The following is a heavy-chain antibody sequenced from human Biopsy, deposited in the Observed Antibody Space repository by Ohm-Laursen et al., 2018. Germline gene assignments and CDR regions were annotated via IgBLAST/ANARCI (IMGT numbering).Heavy chain of an antibody. V-gene: IGHV4-59*07. J-gene: IGHJ4*02. Sequence: SDTLSLTCCVSGVYISDYYWSWIRQPPGKGLEWIGHISYTGYTSYNASLKSRVTISVDTSRNHFSLRLSSLTAADTAVYYCARGSNDFGGLYFPRWGQGTLLTVSS. CDR2: ISYTGYT. D-gene: IGHD4-23*01. CDR3: ARGSNDFGGLYFPR. CDR1: GVYISDYY.